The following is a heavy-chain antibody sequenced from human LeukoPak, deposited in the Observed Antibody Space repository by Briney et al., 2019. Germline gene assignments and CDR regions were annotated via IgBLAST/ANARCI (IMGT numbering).Heavy chain of an antibody. CDR1: GFTFSSYE. CDR2: ICSSDSPI. V-gene: IGHV3-48*03. Sequence: GGSLRLSRAASGFTFSSYEMNWVPQAPRKGLEWVSYICSSDSPISYAASTKGRFTISRDNAKKSLYLQTSSLRAEDTAVYYCARDQGYSGYDWSFDYSGEREPGSVSP. J-gene: IGHJ4*02. D-gene: IGHD5-12*01. CDR3: ARDQGYSGYDWSFDY.